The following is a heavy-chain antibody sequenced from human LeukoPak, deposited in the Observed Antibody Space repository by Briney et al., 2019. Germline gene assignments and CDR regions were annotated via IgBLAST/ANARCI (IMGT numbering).Heavy chain of an antibody. Sequence: SGGSLRLSCSASGFTFGAYSMHWVRQVPGKDLEWVSGISWNSGTIDYVDSVRGRFTNSRDNAKSSLYLQMNSLRADDTALYYCAKGNWGSPFDSWGQGTLVAVSS. CDR2: ISWNSGTI. D-gene: IGHD7-27*01. CDR3: AKGNWGSPFDS. J-gene: IGHJ4*02. V-gene: IGHV3-9*01. CDR1: GFTFGAYS.